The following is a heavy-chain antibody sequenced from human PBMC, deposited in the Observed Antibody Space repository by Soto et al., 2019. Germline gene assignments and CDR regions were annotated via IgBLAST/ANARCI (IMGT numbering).Heavy chain of an antibody. J-gene: IGHJ3*02. Sequence: QLHLVQSGAVVKKPGASVTVSCSASGYPVTAYYMHWVRQAPGRGLEGMGGINPATGAAKYTQTFQGRVTMARDTSTSTVFRELRGLTSEDPAVFYCARGGGVGVAGSAAFDMWGQGTLVTVSS. V-gene: IGHV1-2*02. CDR3: ARGGGVGVAGSAAFDM. CDR2: INPATGAA. D-gene: IGHD3-3*01. CDR1: GYPVTAYY.